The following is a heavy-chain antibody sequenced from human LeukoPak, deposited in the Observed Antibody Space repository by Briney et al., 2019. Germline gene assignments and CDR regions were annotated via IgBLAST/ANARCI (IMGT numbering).Heavy chain of an antibody. CDR3: ARDRRGSYYTFDL. CDR2: VSHTGAT. D-gene: IGHD1-26*01. Sequence: SETLSLTCSVSGASINGYFWNWVRQTPEKGLEWIGYVSHTGATTSNPTLKSRVSITIDTSKSQISLSMTSVTAADSALYYCARDRRGSYYTFDLWGPGMIVSVS. J-gene: IGHJ3*01. CDR1: GASINGYF. V-gene: IGHV4-59*01.